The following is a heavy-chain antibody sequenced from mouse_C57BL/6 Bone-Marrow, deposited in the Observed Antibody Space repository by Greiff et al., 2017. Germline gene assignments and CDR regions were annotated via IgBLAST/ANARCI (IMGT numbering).Heavy chain of an antibody. CDR1: GYTFTSYG. D-gene: IGHD1-1*01. CDR2: IYPRSGNT. Sequence: VQLQQSGAELARPGASVKLSCKASGYTFTSYGISWVKQRTGQGLEWIGEIYPRSGNTYYNEKFKGKATLTADKSSSTACMELRSLTSEDSAVYFCARGGYYYGSSWYFDVWGTGTTVTVSS. J-gene: IGHJ1*03. CDR3: ARGGYYYGSSWYFDV. V-gene: IGHV1-81*01.